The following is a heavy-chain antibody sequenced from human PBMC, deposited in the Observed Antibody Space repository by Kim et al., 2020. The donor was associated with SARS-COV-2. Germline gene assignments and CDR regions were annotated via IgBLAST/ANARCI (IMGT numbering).Heavy chain of an antibody. V-gene: IGHV1-69*02. CDR3: ARINSGYDY. Sequence: ASMKVSCKASGDTFSRYTINWVRQAPGQGLEWMGRIIPFLEIVDYAQKFQGRVTFTADKSTSTTYLELRSLSLDDTAVYYCARINSGYDYWGQGSLVTVSS. D-gene: IGHD5-12*01. CDR1: GDTFSRYT. J-gene: IGHJ4*02. CDR2: IIPFLEIV.